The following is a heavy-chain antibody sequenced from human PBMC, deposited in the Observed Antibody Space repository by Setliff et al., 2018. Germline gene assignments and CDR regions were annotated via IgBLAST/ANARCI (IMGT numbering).Heavy chain of an antibody. CDR3: ATGQHSGSWTLDQ. V-gene: IGHV1-3*01. J-gene: IGHJ4*02. D-gene: IGHD6-13*01. CDR2: INAANGNT. Sequence: ASVKVSCKASRYTFTSYGVHWVRQAPGQRLEWMGWINAANGNTKYSQKFQGRVTITRDTSASTVYMELSSLRSDDTAVYYCATGQHSGSWTLDQWGQGTLVTVSS. CDR1: RYTFTSYG.